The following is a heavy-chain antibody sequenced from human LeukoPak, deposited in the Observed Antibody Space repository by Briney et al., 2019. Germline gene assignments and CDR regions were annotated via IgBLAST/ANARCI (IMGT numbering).Heavy chain of an antibody. Sequence: GGSLRLSCAASGFIFSNYWMSWVRQAPGKGLEWLANINQDGSEIYYVGSVKGRFTISRDNGKNSLYLQINSLRADDTAVYYCARDPGSMIVERTTNWYFDLWGRGTLVTVSS. J-gene: IGHJ2*01. D-gene: IGHD3-22*01. CDR1: GFIFSNYW. CDR2: INQDGSEI. CDR3: ARDPGSMIVERTTNWYFDL. V-gene: IGHV3-7*01.